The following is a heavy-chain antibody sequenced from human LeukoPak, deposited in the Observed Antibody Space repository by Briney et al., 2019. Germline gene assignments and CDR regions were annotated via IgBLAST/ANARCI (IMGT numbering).Heavy chain of an antibody. Sequence: SETLSLTCAFYGGSFSGYSLIWIRQPPGKGLEWIGEINHSGINHFNPSLKSRVTISADTSKKQVFLNLSSVTAADTAVYYCAKKKVDVMGNQYYYYYGLDVWGQGTTVTVSS. J-gene: IGHJ6*02. CDR1: GGSFSGYS. D-gene: IGHD3-16*01. V-gene: IGHV4-34*01. CDR3: AKKKVDVMGNQYYYYYGLDV. CDR2: INHSGIN.